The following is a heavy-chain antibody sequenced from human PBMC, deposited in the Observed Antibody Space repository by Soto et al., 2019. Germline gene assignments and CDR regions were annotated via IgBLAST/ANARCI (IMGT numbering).Heavy chain of an antibody. V-gene: IGHV4-34*09. CDR2: INHSGGT. J-gene: IGHJ5*02. Sequence: PSETLSLTCAVYGGCVSGYYWTWIRQPPGTGLEWIGEINHSGGTYYNPSLQSRISISVDTSKNHFSLKLSSVTAADTAVYYCARGYCTTTSCPLSNWFDPWGQGTLVTVSS. CDR1: GGCVSGYY. CDR3: ARGYCTTTSCPLSNWFDP. D-gene: IGHD2-2*01.